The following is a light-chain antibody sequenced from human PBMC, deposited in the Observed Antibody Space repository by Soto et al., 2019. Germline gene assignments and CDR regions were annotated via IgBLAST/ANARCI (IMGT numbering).Light chain of an antibody. J-gene: IGLJ1*01. V-gene: IGLV3-1*01. CDR3: QAWDSSTHNYV. CDR2: QDS. Sequence: SYELTQPPSVSVSPGQTASITCSGDKLGDKYACWYQQKPGQSPVLVIYQDSKRPSGIPERFSGSNSGNTATLTLSGTQAMDEADYYCQAWDSSTHNYVFGTGTKVTVL. CDR1: KLGDKY.